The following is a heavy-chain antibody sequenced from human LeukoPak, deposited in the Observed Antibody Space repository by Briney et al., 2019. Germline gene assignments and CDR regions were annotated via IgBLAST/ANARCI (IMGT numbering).Heavy chain of an antibody. J-gene: IGHJ4*02. Sequence: ASVKVSCKASGYTFTSYYMHWVRQAPGQGLEWMGIINPSGGSTSYAQKFQGRVTMTRDTSTSTVYMELSSLRSEDTAVYYCARDASDYYDSSGPGFSDYWGQGTLVTVSS. D-gene: IGHD3-22*01. V-gene: IGHV1-46*01. CDR2: INPSGGST. CDR3: ARDASDYYDSSGPGFSDY. CDR1: GYTFTSYY.